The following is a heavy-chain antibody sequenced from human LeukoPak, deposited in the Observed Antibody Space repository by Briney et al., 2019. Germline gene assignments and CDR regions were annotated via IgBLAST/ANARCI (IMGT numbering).Heavy chain of an antibody. Sequence: PSETLSLTCTVSGGSISSGDYYWSWIRQPPGKGLEWIGYIYYSGSTYYNPSLKSRVTISVDTSKNQFSLKLSSVTAADTAVYYCARETTVNWYFDLWGRGTLVTVSS. J-gene: IGHJ2*01. D-gene: IGHD1-14*01. CDR2: IYYSGST. CDR3: ARETTVNWYFDL. V-gene: IGHV4-30-4*08. CDR1: GGSISSGDYY.